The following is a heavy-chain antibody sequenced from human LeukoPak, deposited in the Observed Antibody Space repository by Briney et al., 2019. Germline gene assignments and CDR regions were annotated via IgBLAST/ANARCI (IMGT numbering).Heavy chain of an antibody. CDR2: IIPILGIA. Sequence: ASVKVSCKASGGTFSSYAISWVRQAPGQGLEWMGRIIPILGIANYAQKFQGRVTITADKSTSTAYMELSSLRSDDTAVYYCARVLVVPAYTPDYWGQGTLVTVSS. CDR1: GGTFSSYA. J-gene: IGHJ4*02. V-gene: IGHV1-69*04. CDR3: ARVLVVPAYTPDY. D-gene: IGHD2-2*01.